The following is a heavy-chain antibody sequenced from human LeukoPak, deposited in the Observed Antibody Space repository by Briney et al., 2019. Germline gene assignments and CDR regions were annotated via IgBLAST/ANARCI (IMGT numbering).Heavy chain of an antibody. V-gene: IGHV4-38-2*02. CDR2: IYHSGST. CDR1: GYSINSGYY. D-gene: IGHD6-6*01. CDR3: ARDLSIAAGFPPSGGFDP. J-gene: IGHJ5*02. Sequence: SSETLSLTCTVSGYSINSGYYWGWIRQPPGKGLEWIAIIYHSGSTYYNPSLKSRVTISVDTSKNQFSLKLSSVTAADTAVYYCARDLSIAAGFPPSGGFDPWGQGTLVTVSS.